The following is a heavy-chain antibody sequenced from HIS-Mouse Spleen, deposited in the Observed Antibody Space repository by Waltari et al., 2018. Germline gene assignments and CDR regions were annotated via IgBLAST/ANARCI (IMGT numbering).Heavy chain of an antibody. V-gene: IGHV3-15*01. CDR1: GFTLRNSW. CDR2: IKSKTDGGTT. Sequence: EVQLVESGGGLVKPGGSLRLSCAASGFTLRNSWMSWVRPAPGKGLEWVGRIKSKTDGGTTDYAAPVKGRFTISRDDSKNTLYLQMNSLKTEDTAVYYCTTTPPVYAFDIWGQGTMVTVSS. J-gene: IGHJ3*02. CDR3: TTTPPVYAFDI.